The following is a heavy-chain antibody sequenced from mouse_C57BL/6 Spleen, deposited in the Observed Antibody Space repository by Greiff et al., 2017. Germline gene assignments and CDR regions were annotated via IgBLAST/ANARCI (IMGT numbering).Heavy chain of an antibody. CDR2: IDPETGGT. D-gene: IGHD1-1*01. Sequence: QVQLQQSGAELVRPGASVTLSCKASGYTFTDYEMHWVKQTTVHGLEWIGAIDPETGGTASNQKFKGKAILTADKSSSTAYMEPRSLTSEDSAVYYCTRSKPSRYYGSSSYYYAMDYWGQGTSVTVSS. J-gene: IGHJ4*01. CDR1: GYTFTDYE. V-gene: IGHV1-15*01. CDR3: TRSKPSRYYGSSSYYYAMDY.